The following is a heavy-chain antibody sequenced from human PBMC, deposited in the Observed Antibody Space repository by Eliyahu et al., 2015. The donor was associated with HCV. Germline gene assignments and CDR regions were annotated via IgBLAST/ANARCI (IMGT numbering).Heavy chain of an antibody. D-gene: IGHD3-22*01. CDR3: ARDRSGYYSYYYGMDV. CDR2: IWYDGSNQ. Sequence: GGGVVQPGRSLRLSCAVSGFTFSSYGMHWVRQAPGKGLEWVALIWYDGSNQYYADSVKGRFTISRDNSKNTLYLQMNSLRAEDTAMYYCARDRSGYYSYYYGMDVWGQGTTGTVSS. V-gene: IGHV3-33*01. J-gene: IGHJ6*02. CDR1: GFTFSSYG.